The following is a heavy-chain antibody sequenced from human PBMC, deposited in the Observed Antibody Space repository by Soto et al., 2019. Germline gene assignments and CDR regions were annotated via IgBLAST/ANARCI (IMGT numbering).Heavy chain of an antibody. V-gene: IGHV1-46*01. J-gene: IGHJ4*02. CDR2: IHPDGGHT. CDR1: GYTFTNYY. CDR3: ARGDNDY. Sequence: GASVKVSCKASGYTFTNYYVQWVRQAPGQGLEWMGVIHPDGGHTTYSQKFQDGVTMTRGTFTNTIYMELSSLRSEDTAVYYCARGDNDYWGQGTLVTVSS.